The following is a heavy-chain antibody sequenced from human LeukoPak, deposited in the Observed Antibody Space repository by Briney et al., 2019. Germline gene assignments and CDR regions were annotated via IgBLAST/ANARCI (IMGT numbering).Heavy chain of an antibody. CDR1: GDSVSSNSAA. J-gene: IGHJ4*02. CDR2: TYYRSKWYN. CDR3: ARVSSGWYRKEYYFDY. V-gene: IGHV6-1*01. Sequence: SQTLSLTCAISGDSVSSNSAAWNWIRQSPSRGLEWLGRTYYRSKWYNDYAVSVKSRITINPDTSKNQFSQQLNSVTPEDTAVYYCARVSSGWYRKEYYFDYWGQGTLVTVSS. D-gene: IGHD6-19*01.